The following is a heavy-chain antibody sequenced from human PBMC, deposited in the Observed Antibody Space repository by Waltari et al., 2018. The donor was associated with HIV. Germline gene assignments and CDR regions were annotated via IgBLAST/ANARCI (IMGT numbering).Heavy chain of an antibody. CDR3: ARVPYYYDSSGYTV. V-gene: IGHV4-39*07. D-gene: IGHD3-22*01. J-gene: IGHJ4*02. CDR2: TYYSGST. Sequence: QLQLQESGPGLVKPSETLSPTCTVSGGSISSSSYSWGRLRQPPGKGLEWIGSTYYSGSTYYNPSLKSRVTISVDTSKNQFSLKLSSVTAADTAVYYCARVPYYYDSSGYTVWGQGTLVTVSS. CDR1: GGSISSSSYS.